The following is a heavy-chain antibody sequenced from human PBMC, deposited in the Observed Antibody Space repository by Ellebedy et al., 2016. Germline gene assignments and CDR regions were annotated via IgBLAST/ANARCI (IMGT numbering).Heavy chain of an antibody. D-gene: IGHD4-17*01. CDR1: GYTFTSYY. CDR3: AREPRDPSTVTTSGY. V-gene: IGHV1-46*01. CDR2: INPSGGST. Sequence: ASVKVSCKASGYTFTSYYMHWVRQAPGQGLEWMGIINPSGGSTSYAQKFQGRVTMTRDTSTSTVYMELSSLRSEDTAVYYCAREPRDPSTVTTSGYWGQGTLVTVSS. J-gene: IGHJ4*02.